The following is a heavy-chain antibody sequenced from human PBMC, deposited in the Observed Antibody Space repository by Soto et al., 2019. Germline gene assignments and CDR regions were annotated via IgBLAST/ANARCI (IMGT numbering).Heavy chain of an antibody. J-gene: IGHJ6*02. CDR3: GSDTGMAYYGVDV. Sequence: EVQLVESGGGLVQPGGSLKLSCAASGFTFSGSAMHWVRQASGKGLEWVGRIRSKANSYATAYAASVKGRFTISRADSKNTAYLQMNSLKTEDTAVYYCGSDTGMAYYGVDVWGQGTTVTVSS. CDR1: GFTFSGSA. V-gene: IGHV3-73*01. D-gene: IGHD5-18*01. CDR2: IRSKANSYAT.